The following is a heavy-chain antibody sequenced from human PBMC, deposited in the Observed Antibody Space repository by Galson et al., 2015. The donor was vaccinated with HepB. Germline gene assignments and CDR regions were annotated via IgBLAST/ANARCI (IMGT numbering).Heavy chain of an antibody. D-gene: IGHD6-19*01. CDR1: GGSISSSNW. V-gene: IGHV4-4*02. Sequence: LSLTCAVSGGSISSSNWWSWVRQPPGKGLEWIGEIYHSGSTNYNPSLKSRVTISVDKSKNQFSLKLSSVTAADTAVYYRASTAPPWMVAGDYYYYGMDVWGQGTTVTVSS. CDR3: ASTAPPWMVAGDYYYYGMDV. J-gene: IGHJ6*02. CDR2: IYHSGST.